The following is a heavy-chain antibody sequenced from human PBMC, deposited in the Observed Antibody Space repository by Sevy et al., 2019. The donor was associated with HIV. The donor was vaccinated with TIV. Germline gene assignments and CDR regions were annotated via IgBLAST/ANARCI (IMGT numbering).Heavy chain of an antibody. J-gene: IGHJ4*02. D-gene: IGHD3-22*01. V-gene: IGHV3-30*18. CDR2: ISYDGSNK. CDR3: AKNWYYYDSSGYAPVDY. CDR1: AFTFSSYG. Sequence: GGSLRLSCAASAFTFSSYGMHWVRQAPGKGLEWVAVISYDGSNKYYADSVKGRFTISRDNSKKTLYLQMNSLRAEDTAVYYCAKNWYYYDSSGYAPVDYWGQGTLVTVSS.